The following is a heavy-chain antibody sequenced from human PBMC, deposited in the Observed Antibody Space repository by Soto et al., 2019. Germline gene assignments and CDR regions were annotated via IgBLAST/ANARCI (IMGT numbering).Heavy chain of an antibody. J-gene: IGHJ3*02. CDR3: ARVGPGALRYFDI. V-gene: IGHV4-59*01. CDR1: GGSISSYY. CDR2: IYYSGST. Sequence: SETLSLTCTVSGGSISSYYWSWIRQPPGKGLEWIGYIYYSGSTNYNPSLKSRVTISVDTSKNQFSLKLSSVTAADTAVYYCARVGPGALRYFDIWGQGTMVTVSS. D-gene: IGHD3-9*01.